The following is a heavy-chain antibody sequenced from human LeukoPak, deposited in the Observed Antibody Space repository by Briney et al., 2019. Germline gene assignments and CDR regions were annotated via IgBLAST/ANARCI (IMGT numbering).Heavy chain of an antibody. CDR1: GFTFSSYG. CDR2: ISGSGGST. V-gene: IGHV3-23*01. D-gene: IGHD3-9*01. Sequence: GGSLRLSCAASGFTFSSYGMHWVRQAPGKGLEWVSAISGSGGSTYYADSVKGRFTISRDNSKNTLYLQMNSLRAEDTAVYYCAKDGGEYYDILTGYYPRLYYMDVWGKGTTVTISS. J-gene: IGHJ6*03. CDR3: AKDGGEYYDILTGYYPRLYYMDV.